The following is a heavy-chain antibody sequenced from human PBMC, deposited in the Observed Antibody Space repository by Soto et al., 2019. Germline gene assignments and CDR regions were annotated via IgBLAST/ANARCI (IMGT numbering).Heavy chain of an antibody. CDR2: ISGSGGST. J-gene: IGHJ4*02. CDR1: GFTFSSYA. Sequence: EVQLLESGGGLVQPGGSLRLSCAASGFTFSSYAMSWVRQAPGKGLEWVSAISGSGGSTYYADSVKGRFTISRDNSKNTLYLQMNSLRAEDTAVYYCAKDVPCSSTSCYAAFDYWGQGTLVTVSS. V-gene: IGHV3-23*01. CDR3: AKDVPCSSTSCYAAFDY. D-gene: IGHD2-2*01.